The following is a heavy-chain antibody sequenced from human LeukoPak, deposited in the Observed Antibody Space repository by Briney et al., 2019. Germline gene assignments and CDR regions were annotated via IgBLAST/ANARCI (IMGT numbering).Heavy chain of an antibody. CDR1: GFTFSSYA. CDR3: AKDRQGRYFDWLLPPYYFDY. V-gene: IGHV3-23*01. D-gene: IGHD3-9*01. CDR2: ISGSGGST. Sequence: GGSLRLSCAASGFTFSSYAMSWVSQAPGKGLEWVSAISGSGGSTYYADSVKGRFTISRDNSKNTLYLQMNSLRAEDTAVCYCAKDRQGRYFDWLLPPYYFDYWGQGTLVTVSS. J-gene: IGHJ4*02.